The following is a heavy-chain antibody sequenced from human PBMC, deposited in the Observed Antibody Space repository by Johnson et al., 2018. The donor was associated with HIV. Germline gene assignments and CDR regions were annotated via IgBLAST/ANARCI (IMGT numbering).Heavy chain of an antibody. CDR2: ISSSGSTI. V-gene: IGHV3-11*04. J-gene: IGHJ3*02. D-gene: IGHD6-6*01. Sequence: QMLLVESGGGLVKPGGSLRLSCAASGFTFSDYYMSWIRQAPGKGLEWVSYISSSGSTIYYADSVKGRFTISRDNAKNSLDLQMNSRSAEDTAVYYCASSIPPYSSSSVAFDIWGQGTMVTVSS. CDR3: ASSIPPYSSSSVAFDI. CDR1: GFTFSDYY.